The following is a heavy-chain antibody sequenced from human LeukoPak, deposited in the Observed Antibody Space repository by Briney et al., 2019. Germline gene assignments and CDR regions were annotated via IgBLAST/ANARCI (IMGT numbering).Heavy chain of an antibody. V-gene: IGHV3-30*04. CDR3: ARDHHYYDSSGYTSFDY. Sequence: PGRSLRLSCAASGFTFRSFAMHWVRQAPGKGLEWVAVISYDGSNKKYADSVKGRFTISRDNSKNTLFLQMNSLRAEDTAVYYCARDHHYYDSSGYTSFDYWGQGTLVTVSS. D-gene: IGHD3-22*01. CDR1: GFTFRSFA. J-gene: IGHJ4*02. CDR2: ISYDGSNK.